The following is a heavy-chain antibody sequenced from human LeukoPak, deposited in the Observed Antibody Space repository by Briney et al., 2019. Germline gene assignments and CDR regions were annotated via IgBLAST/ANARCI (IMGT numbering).Heavy chain of an antibody. Sequence: GGSLRLSCAASGFTFSSYSMNWVRQAPGQGLEWVSSISSSSSYIYYADSVKGRFTISRDNAKNSLYLQMNSLRAEDTAVYYCASDFRTNTGVIDYGGQGTLVTASS. D-gene: IGHD1-14*01. CDR2: ISSSSSYI. CDR3: ASDFRTNTGVIDY. J-gene: IGHJ4*02. V-gene: IGHV3-21*01. CDR1: GFTFSSYS.